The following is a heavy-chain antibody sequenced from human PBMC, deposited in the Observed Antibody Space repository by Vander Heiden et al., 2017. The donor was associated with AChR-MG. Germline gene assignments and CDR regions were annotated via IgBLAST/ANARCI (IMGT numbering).Heavy chain of an antibody. D-gene: IGHD5-12*01. J-gene: IGHJ4*02. V-gene: IGHV3-33*01. CDR3: ARSNSGYDNRSYFDY. CDR1: GFPFSSYG. Sequence: QVQLVESGGGVVQPGRSLRLSCAASGFPFSSYGMHWVRQAPGKGLEWVAVIWYDGSNKYYADSVKGRFTISRDNSKNTLYLQMNSLRAEDTAVYYCARSNSGYDNRSYFDYWGQGTLVTVSS. CDR2: IWYDGSNK.